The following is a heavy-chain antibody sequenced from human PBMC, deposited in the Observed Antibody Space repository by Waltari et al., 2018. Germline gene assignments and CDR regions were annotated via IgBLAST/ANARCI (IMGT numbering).Heavy chain of an antibody. CDR2: VPRSGRT. J-gene: IGHJ5*02. CDR1: GDSMSSTFF. CDR3: ARDRGRGLYLDT. D-gene: IGHD2-15*01. Sequence: QLQLQESGPGLVKPSGTLSLSCAVSGDSMSSTFFWSWVRQSPQKGLEWIGQVPRSGRTNYNPSFASRVTMSVDTSNNQFSVKVTSATAADTAVYYCARDRGRGLYLDTWGPGTLVTVSP. V-gene: IGHV4-4*02.